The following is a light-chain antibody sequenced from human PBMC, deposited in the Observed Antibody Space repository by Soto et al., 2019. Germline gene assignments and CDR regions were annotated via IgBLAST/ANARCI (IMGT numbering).Light chain of an antibody. CDR1: SSDVGGYNY. CDR3: TSYTSSSTQV. J-gene: IGLJ3*02. V-gene: IGLV2-14*01. CDR2: GVS. Sequence: QSVLTQPASVSGSPGQSITISCTGSSSDVGGYNYVSWYQQHPGKAPKLMIYGVSNRPSGVSNRFSGSKSGNTASLTISGLQAEDEADYYCTSYTSSSTQVFGGGTKLTVL.